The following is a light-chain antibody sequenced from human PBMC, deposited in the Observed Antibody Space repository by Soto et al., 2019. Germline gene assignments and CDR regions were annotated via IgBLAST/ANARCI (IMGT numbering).Light chain of an antibody. CDR2: DVS. V-gene: IGLV2-11*01. J-gene: IGLJ1*01. Sequence: HPPSVPGSPGHLVTISCTGTSSDVGGYNYVSWYQQHPGRAPKVMIYDVSKRPSGVPDRFSGSKSGNTASLTISGLQAEDEADYYCCSYAGSYNYVFGTGTKATV. CDR3: CSYAGSYNYV. CDR1: SSDVGGYNY.